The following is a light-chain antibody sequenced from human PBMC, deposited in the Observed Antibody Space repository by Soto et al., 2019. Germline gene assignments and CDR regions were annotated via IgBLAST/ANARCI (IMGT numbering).Light chain of an antibody. V-gene: IGKV2-28*01. CDR1: QSLLHSNGYNY. CDR2: LAS. Sequence: DVVMTQSPLSLPVTPGESASISCRSSQSLLHSNGYNYLDWYLQKPGQSPQLLIYLASNRASGVPDRFSGSGSGTDFTLIISRVEAEDVGVYYCMQNLHTPLYTFGQGTKVDIK. J-gene: IGKJ2*01. CDR3: MQNLHTPLYT.